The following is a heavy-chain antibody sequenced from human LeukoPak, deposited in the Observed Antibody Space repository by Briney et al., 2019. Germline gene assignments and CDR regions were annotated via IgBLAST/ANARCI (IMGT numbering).Heavy chain of an antibody. D-gene: IGHD3-10*01. CDR2: VSWNGSRT. Sequence: GGSLRLSCAASGFTFSNSDMNWVHQAPGKGLEWVSGVSWNGSRTHYADSVKGRFIISRDNSRNTLYLQTNSLRAEDTAVYYCARGRWTDVARGSYYFDYWGQGTLVSVSS. J-gene: IGHJ4*02. V-gene: IGHV3-35*01. CDR3: ARGRWTDVARGSYYFDY. CDR1: GFTFSNSD.